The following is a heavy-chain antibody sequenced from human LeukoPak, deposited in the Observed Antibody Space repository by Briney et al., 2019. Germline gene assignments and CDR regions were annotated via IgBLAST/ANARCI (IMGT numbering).Heavy chain of an antibody. CDR1: GYTFTGYY. D-gene: IGHD3-3*01. CDR3: ARGGFLETSYNWFDP. V-gene: IGHV1-2*02. Sequence: ASVKVSCKASGYTFTGYYMHWVRQAPGQGLEWMGWINPNSGGTNYAQKFQGRVTMTRDTSISTAYMELSRLRSDDMAVYYCARGGFLETSYNWFDPWGQGTLVTVSS. J-gene: IGHJ5*02. CDR2: INPNSGGT.